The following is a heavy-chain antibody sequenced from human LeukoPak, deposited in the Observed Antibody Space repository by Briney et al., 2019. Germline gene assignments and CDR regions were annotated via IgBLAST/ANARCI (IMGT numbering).Heavy chain of an antibody. CDR2: ISWNSGSI. CDR1: GFTFDDYA. V-gene: IGHV3-9*01. CDR3: ARGIAVAGIR. Sequence: GRSLRLSCAASGFTFDDYAMHWVRQAPGKGLEWVSGISWNSGSIGYADSVKGRFTISRDNAKNSLYLQMNSLRAEDTAVYYCARGIAVAGIRWGQGTLVTVSS. J-gene: IGHJ4*02. D-gene: IGHD6-19*01.